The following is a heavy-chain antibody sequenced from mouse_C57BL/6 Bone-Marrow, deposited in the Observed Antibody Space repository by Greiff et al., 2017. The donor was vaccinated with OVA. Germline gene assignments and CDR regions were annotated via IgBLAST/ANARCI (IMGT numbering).Heavy chain of an antibody. V-gene: IGHV5-17*01. J-gene: IGHJ2*01. CDR1: GFTFSDYG. Sequence: EVKLMESGGGLVKPGGSLKLSCAASGFTFSDYGMHWVRQAPEQGLEWVAYISSGSSTIYYADTVKGRFTISRDTAKNTLFLQITSLRSEDTDMYYCARPDFDYWGQGTTLTVSS. CDR2: ISSGSSTI. CDR3: ARPDFDY.